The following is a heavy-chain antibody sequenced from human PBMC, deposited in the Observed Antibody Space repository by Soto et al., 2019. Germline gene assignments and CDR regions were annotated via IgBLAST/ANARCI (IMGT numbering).Heavy chain of an antibody. CDR2: INSDGSST. CDR3: ARVRDGYNYRDHDAFDI. J-gene: IGHJ3*02. Sequence: PGGSLRLSCAASGFTFSSYWMHWVRQAPGKGLVWVSRINSDGSSTSYADSVKGRFTISRDNAKNTLYLQMNSLRAEDTAVYYCARVRDGYNYRDHDAFDIWGQGTMVTVSS. V-gene: IGHV3-74*01. D-gene: IGHD5-12*01. CDR1: GFTFSSYW.